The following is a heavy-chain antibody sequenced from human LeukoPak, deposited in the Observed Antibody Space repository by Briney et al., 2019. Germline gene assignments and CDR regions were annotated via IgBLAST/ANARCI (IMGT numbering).Heavy chain of an antibody. CDR2: INGDGRST. J-gene: IGHJ4*02. D-gene: IGHD6-19*01. V-gene: IGHV3-74*01. CDR1: GFTFSRYW. CDR3: ARAYSSGWPFDY. Sequence: GGSLRLSCAASGFTFSRYWMHWVRQAPGNGLVWVSRINGDGRSTSYADSVKGRFTISRDNAKNTPYLQMYSLRAEDTAVYYCARAYSSGWPFDYWGQGTLVTVSS.